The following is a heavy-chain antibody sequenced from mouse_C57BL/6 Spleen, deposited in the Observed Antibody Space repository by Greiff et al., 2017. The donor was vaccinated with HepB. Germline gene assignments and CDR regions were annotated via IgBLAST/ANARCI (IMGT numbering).Heavy chain of an antibody. CDR3: ARIYYYGSSLYAMDY. J-gene: IGHJ4*01. Sequence: EVQRVESGAELVKPGASVKLSCTASGFNIKDYYMHWVKQRTEQGLEWIGRIDPEDGETKYAPKFQGKATITADTSSNTAYLQLSSLTSEDTAVDDCARIYYYGSSLYAMDYWGQGTSVTVSS. V-gene: IGHV14-2*01. D-gene: IGHD1-1*01. CDR1: GFNIKDYY. CDR2: IDPEDGET.